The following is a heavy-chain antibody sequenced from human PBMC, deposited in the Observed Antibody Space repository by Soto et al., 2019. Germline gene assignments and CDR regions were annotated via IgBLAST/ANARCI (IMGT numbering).Heavy chain of an antibody. CDR3: ARSSGVSATHCFDA. CDR1: GGSISSINW. V-gene: IGHV4-4*02. D-gene: IGHD3-10*01. J-gene: IGHJ5*01. Sequence: SATLSLTCGVSGGSISSINWWSWVRQTPGKWLEWIGEIYYSGSTNYNPSLTSRVTMSIDKSKNQFFINLTSVTAADTAVYYCARSSGVSATHCFDACGYGTLVTDSP. CDR2: IYYSGST.